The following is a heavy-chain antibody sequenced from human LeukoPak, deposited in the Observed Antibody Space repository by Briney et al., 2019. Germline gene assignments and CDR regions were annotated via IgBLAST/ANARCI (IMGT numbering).Heavy chain of an antibody. V-gene: IGHV3-33*08. CDR3: ARDYSNYFLSFYYYYYYMDV. CDR1: GFTFSSYG. Sequence: AGGSLRLSCAASGFTFSSYGMHWVRQAPGKGLEWVAVIWYDGSNKYYADSVKGRFTISRDNSKNTLYLQMNSLRAGDTAVYYCARDYSNYFLSFYYYYYYMDVWGKGTTVTVSS. D-gene: IGHD4-11*01. J-gene: IGHJ6*03. CDR2: IWYDGSNK.